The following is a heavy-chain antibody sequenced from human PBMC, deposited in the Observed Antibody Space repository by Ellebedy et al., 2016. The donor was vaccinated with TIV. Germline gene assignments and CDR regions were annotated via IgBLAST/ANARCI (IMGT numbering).Heavy chain of an antibody. CDR3: ARGGMATINYFDY. V-gene: IGHV4-61*05. Sequence: SETLSLXXNVSGGSISSSSTSYYWGWIRQPPGKGLEWIGWIFYSGSTNYNPSLKSRVTMSIDTSKSQFSLKLSSVIATDTAVYYCARGGMATINYFDYWGQGTLVTVSS. CDR1: GGSISSSSTSYY. D-gene: IGHD5-24*01. J-gene: IGHJ4*02. CDR2: IFYSGST.